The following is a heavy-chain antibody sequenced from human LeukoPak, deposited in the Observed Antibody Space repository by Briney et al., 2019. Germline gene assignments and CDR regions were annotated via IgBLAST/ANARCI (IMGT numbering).Heavy chain of an antibody. Sequence: GGSLRLSCAASGFTFSSYWMSWVRQAPGKGREWVANIKQDGTDKYYVDSVKGRFTISRDDAKTSLYLQMNSLRAEDTAVYYCARETFMDVWGQGTTVTVSS. D-gene: IGHD2/OR15-2a*01. V-gene: IGHV3-7*05. CDR1: GFTFSSYW. J-gene: IGHJ6*02. CDR3: ARETFMDV. CDR2: IKQDGTDK.